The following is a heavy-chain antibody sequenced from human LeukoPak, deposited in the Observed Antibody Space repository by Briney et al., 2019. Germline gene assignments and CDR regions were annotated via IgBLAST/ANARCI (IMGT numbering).Heavy chain of an antibody. CDR1: GDSVSINSAA. J-gene: IGHJ1*01. CDR3: ARGGAARLHFQN. D-gene: IGHD6-6*01. V-gene: IGHV4-59*01. Sequence: SQALSLTCAISGDSVSINSAAWNWIRQPPGKGLEWIGYIYHSGSTNYNPSLQSRVTISVDTSKNQFSLNLNSVTAADTAVYYCARGGAARLHFQNWGQGTLVTVSS. CDR2: IYHSGST.